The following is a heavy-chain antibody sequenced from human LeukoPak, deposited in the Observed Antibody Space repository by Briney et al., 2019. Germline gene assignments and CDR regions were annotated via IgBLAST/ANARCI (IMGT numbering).Heavy chain of an antibody. Sequence: ASVKVSCKASGYTFTSCAMHWVRQAPGQRLEWMGWINAGNGNTKYSQEFQGRVAITRDTSASTAYMELSSLRSEDMAVYYCARSRPKPAALHFDYWGQGTLVTVSS. D-gene: IGHD2-2*01. V-gene: IGHV1-3*03. CDR3: ARSRPKPAALHFDY. CDR2: INAGNGNT. J-gene: IGHJ4*02. CDR1: GYTFTSCA.